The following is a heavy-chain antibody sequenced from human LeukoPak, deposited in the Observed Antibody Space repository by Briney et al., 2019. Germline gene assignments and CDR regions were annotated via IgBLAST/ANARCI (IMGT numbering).Heavy chain of an antibody. J-gene: IGHJ6*02. CDR3: ARDYGDYGMDV. D-gene: IGHD4-17*01. CDR2: IYYSGST. Sequence: SETLSLTCTVSGGSISSGGHYWSWIRQHPGKGLEWIGYIYYSGSTYYNPSLKSRVTISVDTSKNQFSLKLSSVTAADTAVYYCARDYGDYGMDVWGQGTTVTVSS. CDR1: GGSISSGGHY. V-gene: IGHV4-31*03.